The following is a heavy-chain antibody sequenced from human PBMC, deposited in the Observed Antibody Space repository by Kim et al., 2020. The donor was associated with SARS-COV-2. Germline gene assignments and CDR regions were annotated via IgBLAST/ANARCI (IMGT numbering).Heavy chain of an antibody. CDR1: GFTFSSYG. Sequence: GGSLRLSCAASGFTFSSYGMHWVRQAPGKGLEWVAVISYDGSNKYYADSVKGRFTISRDNSKNTLYLQMNSLRAEDTAVYYCAKVSGSYSLDYWGQGTLVTVSS. CDR2: ISYDGSNK. V-gene: IGHV3-30*18. J-gene: IGHJ4*02. CDR3: AKVSGSYSLDY. D-gene: IGHD1-26*01.